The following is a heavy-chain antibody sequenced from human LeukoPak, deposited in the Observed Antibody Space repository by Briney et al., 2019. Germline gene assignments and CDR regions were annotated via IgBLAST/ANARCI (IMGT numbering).Heavy chain of an antibody. D-gene: IGHD2-15*01. CDR2: ISYSGSTI. V-gene: IGHV3-48*01. CDR3: ARGPGYCSGGSCYYFLDY. J-gene: IGHJ4*02. Sequence: GGSLRLSCAASGFTFSSYSMNWVRQAPGKGLEWISFISYSGSTIYYADSVKGRFTISRDNSKNTLYLQMNSLRAEDTAVYFCARGPGYCSGGSCYYFLDYWGQGTLVTVSS. CDR1: GFTFSSYS.